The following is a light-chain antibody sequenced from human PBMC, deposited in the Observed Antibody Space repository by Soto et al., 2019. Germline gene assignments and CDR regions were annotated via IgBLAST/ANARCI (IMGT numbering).Light chain of an antibody. CDR3: QQFDDSVT. CDR2: GAS. V-gene: IGKV3-11*01. Sequence: EIVLTQSPPTLSLSPGERATLSCRASQFIPIHLAWYQQKPGQPPRLLIYGASDRATGTPDRFSGSGSGTDFTLTISRLEPEDSAVYYCQQFDDSVTFGQGTRLEIK. J-gene: IGKJ5*01. CDR1: QFIPIH.